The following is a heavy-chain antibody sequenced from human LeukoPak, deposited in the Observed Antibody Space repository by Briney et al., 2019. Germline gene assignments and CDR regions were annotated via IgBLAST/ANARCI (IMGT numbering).Heavy chain of an antibody. Sequence: PGGSLRLSCAASGFTFSRYWMHWVRQAPGKGLVWVSRINTDGSSTSYADSVKGRFTISRDNAKNTLYLQMNSLRAEDTAVYYCARAYNSGWYPGYYFDYWGQGTLVTVSS. J-gene: IGHJ4*02. CDR1: GFTFSRYW. V-gene: IGHV3-74*01. D-gene: IGHD6-19*01. CDR3: ARAYNSGWYPGYYFDY. CDR2: INTDGSST.